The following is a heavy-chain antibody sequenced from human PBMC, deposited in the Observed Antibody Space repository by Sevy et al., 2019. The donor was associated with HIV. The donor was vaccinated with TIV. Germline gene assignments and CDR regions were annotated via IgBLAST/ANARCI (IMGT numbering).Heavy chain of an antibody. V-gene: IGHV3-15*01. CDR3: TTDGRRYCSSTSCYFLRTTDY. Sequence: GGSLRLTCAASGFTFSNAWMSWVRQAPGKGLEWVGRIKRKTDGGTTDYAAPVKGRFTISRDDSKNTLYLQMNSLKTEDTAVYYCTTDGRRYCSSTSCYFLRTTDYWGQGTLVTVSS. D-gene: IGHD2-2*01. CDR1: GFTFSNAW. J-gene: IGHJ4*02. CDR2: IKRKTDGGTT.